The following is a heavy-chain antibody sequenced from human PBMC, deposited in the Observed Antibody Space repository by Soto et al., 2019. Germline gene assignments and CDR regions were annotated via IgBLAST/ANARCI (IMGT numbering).Heavy chain of an antibody. J-gene: IGHJ4*02. Sequence: EVQLLESGGGLVQPGGSLRLSCAASGFTFNNYAMTWVRQAPGKGLEWVSAISCGGDTTSYADSVKGRFTVSRDGSKNTLYVKRGSWRAEDTPLYYGAKGRGVSGPLPPRVDFGGQGPLVTVSS. V-gene: IGHV3-23*01. CDR2: ISCGGDTT. D-gene: IGHD3-16*01. CDR3: AKGRGVSGPLPPRVDF. CDR1: GFTFNNYA.